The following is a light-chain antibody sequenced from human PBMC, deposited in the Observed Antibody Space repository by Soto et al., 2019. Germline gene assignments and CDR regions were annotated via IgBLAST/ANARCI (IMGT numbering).Light chain of an antibody. CDR1: QTISSSS. CDR3: PHSGTSPPYI. Sequence: DIVLTQSPGTLSLSPGGRAALSCRASQTISSSSLAWYQQKPGQAPRLLIYGVFTRATGIPDSFSGSGSGMYFTLTISRREPEDSAVDFCPHSGTSPPYIFGQGTKLEI. J-gene: IGKJ2*01. V-gene: IGKV3-20*01. CDR2: GVF.